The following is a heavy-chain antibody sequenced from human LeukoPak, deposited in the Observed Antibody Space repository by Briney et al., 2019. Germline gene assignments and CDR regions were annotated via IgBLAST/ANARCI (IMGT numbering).Heavy chain of an antibody. J-gene: IGHJ4*02. CDR2: LDANNGAT. CDR3: ARDSTPLAGSYFDY. Sequence: ASVKVSCKAPGYTFTEYHVHWVRQAPGQGLEWMGWLDANNGATNYAQRFQGRVTMTRDTSINTAYVELSSLRSDDTAVYYCARDSTPLAGSYFDYWGQGTLVTVSS. V-gene: IGHV1-2*02. CDR1: GYTFTEYH. D-gene: IGHD6-19*01.